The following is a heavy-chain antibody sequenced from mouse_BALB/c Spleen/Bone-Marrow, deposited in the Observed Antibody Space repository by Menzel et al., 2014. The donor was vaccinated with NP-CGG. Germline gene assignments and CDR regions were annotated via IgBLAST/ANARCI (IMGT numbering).Heavy chain of an antibody. J-gene: IGHJ4*01. CDR3: ARSIYDGYSEAMDY. V-gene: IGHV1-54*03. CDR2: INPGSGGI. Sequence: VQLQQSGTDLVRPGTSAKVSCKASGYAFTNYLIEWIKQRPGQGLEWIGVINPGSGGINYNERFKGKATLTADKSSSTAYMQLRSLTSDDSAVYFCARSIYDGYSEAMDYWGQGSSVTVSA. D-gene: IGHD2-3*01. CDR1: GYAFTNYL.